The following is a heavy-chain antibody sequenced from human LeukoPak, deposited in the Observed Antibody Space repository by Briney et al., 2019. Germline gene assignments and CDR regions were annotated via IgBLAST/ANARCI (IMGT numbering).Heavy chain of an antibody. CDR3: AKGNLRYCTSMSCYLPY. Sequence: GGSLRLSCAASGFTFSSYGMHWVRQAPGKGLEWVAVISYDGSNKYYADSVKGRFTISRDNSKNTLYLQMNSLRAEDTAVYYCAKGNLRYCTSMSCYLPYWGQGTLVTVSS. D-gene: IGHD2-2*01. CDR2: ISYDGSNK. CDR1: GFTFSSYG. J-gene: IGHJ4*02. V-gene: IGHV3-30*18.